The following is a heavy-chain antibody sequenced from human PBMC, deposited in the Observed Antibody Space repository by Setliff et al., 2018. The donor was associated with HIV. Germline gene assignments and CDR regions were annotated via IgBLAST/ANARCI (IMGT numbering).Heavy chain of an antibody. CDR1: GGSISTYF. J-gene: IGHJ6*02. Sequence: SETLSLTCTVSGGSISTYFWSWVRQTPGKGLEWIGYIYYTGSTSYNPSFRSRVTISVDTSKNQFSLMLDSVTAADTAVYYCARNFGLSPSGKYYYYYGMDIWGQGTTVTVSS. CDR3: ARNFGLSPSGKYYYYYGMDI. D-gene: IGHD3-10*01. V-gene: IGHV4-59*01. CDR2: IYYTGST.